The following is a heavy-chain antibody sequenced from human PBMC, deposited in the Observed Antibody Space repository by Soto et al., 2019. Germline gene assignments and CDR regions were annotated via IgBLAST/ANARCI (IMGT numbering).Heavy chain of an antibody. D-gene: IGHD6-6*01. V-gene: IGHV4-31*03. Sequence: SETLSLTCTVSGGSISSGGYYWSWIRQHPGKGLEWIGYIYYSGSTYYNPSLKSRVTISVDTSKNQFSLKLSSVTAADTAVYYCARDYSSSSAGFDYWGQGTLVTVS. CDR1: GGSISSGGYY. CDR3: ARDYSSSSAGFDY. J-gene: IGHJ4*02. CDR2: IYYSGST.